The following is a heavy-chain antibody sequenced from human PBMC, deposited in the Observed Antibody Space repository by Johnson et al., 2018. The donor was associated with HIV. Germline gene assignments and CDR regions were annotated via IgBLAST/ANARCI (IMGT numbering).Heavy chain of an antibody. D-gene: IGHD6-6*01. CDR2: ISHDGNNK. CDR3: AKDTSGSSSSAFDI. CDR1: GFTFSSYA. V-gene: IGHV3-30*04. Sequence: VQLVESGGGLVQPGGSLRLSCAASGFTFSSYAMHWVRQAPGKGLEWVALISHDGNNKYYADSVTGRFTISRDNSKNTLYLQMNSLRAEDTALYYCAKDTSGSSSSAFDIWGQGTMVTVSS. J-gene: IGHJ3*02.